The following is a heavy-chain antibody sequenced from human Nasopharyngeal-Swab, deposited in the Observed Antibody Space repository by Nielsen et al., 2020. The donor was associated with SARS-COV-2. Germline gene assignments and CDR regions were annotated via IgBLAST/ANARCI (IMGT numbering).Heavy chain of an antibody. J-gene: IGHJ3*02. D-gene: IGHD4-23*01. V-gene: IGHV3-48*01. CDR1: GFTLSCYS. Sequence: ESLKISCAASGFTLSCYSMNWVRQAPGKGLEWVSYISSSSSTIYYADSVKGRFTISRDNAKNSLYLQMNSLRAEDTAVYYCARVDYGGNLDAFDIWGQGTMVTVSS. CDR3: ARVDYGGNLDAFDI. CDR2: ISSSSSTI.